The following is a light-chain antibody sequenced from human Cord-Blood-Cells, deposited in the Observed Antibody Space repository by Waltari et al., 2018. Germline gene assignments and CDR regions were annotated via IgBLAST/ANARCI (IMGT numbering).Light chain of an antibody. Sequence: QSALTQPPSASGSPGQSVTISCTGTSSDVGGYNYVSWYQQHPGKAPKLMIYEVSKRPSGVPDRFPGSKSGNTASLTVSGLQAEDEADYYCSSYAGSNYVFGTGTKVTVL. CDR2: EVS. V-gene: IGLV2-8*01. J-gene: IGLJ1*01. CDR3: SSYAGSNYV. CDR1: SSDVGGYNY.